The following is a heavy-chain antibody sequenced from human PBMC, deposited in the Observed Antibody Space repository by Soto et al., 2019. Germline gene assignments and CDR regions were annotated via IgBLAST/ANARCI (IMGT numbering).Heavy chain of an antibody. CDR1: GFTFSSYA. J-gene: IGHJ5*02. CDR2: ISGSGGST. D-gene: IGHD3-3*01. Sequence: EVQLLESGGGLVQPGGSLRLSCAASGFTFSSYAMSWVRQAPGKGLEWVSAISGSGGSTYYADSVKGRFTISRDNSKNTLYLQRKSLRAEDTAVYYCAKLGREGIFGVVQYGGWFDPWGQGTLVTVSS. CDR3: AKLGREGIFGVVQYGGWFDP. V-gene: IGHV3-23*01.